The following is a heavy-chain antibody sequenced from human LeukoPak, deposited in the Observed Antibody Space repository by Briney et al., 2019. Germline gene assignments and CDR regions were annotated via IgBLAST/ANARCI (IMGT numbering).Heavy chain of an antibody. Sequence: ASVKVSCKASGGTFSSYAISWVRQAPGQGLEWMGGIIPIFGTANYAQKFQGRVTITADESPSTPYMELISLRSEDTAVDYCARPRYSPACGGDCYLTPDAFDLWGQGTMVTVSS. J-gene: IGHJ3*01. CDR1: GGTFSSYA. D-gene: IGHD2-21*02. V-gene: IGHV1-69*13. CDR3: ARPRYSPACGGDCYLTPDAFDL. CDR2: IIPIFGTA.